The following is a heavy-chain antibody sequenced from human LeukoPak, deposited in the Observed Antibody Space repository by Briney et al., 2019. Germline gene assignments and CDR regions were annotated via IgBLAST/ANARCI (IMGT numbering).Heavy chain of an antibody. V-gene: IGHV3-7*01. CDR2: IKQDGSEK. D-gene: IGHD3-3*01. J-gene: IGHJ4*02. Sequence: GGSLRLSCAAPGFTFSSYWMSWVRQAPGKGLEWVANIKQDGSEKYYVDSVKGRFTISRDNAKNSLYLQMNSLRAEDTAVYYCARGANDFWSGYLDYWGQGTLVTVSS. CDR3: ARGANDFWSGYLDY. CDR1: GFTFSSYW.